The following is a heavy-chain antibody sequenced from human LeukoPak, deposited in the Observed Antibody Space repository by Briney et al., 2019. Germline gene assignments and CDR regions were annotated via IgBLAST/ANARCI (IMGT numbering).Heavy chain of an antibody. J-gene: IGHJ4*02. CDR1: GGSFSGYY. CDR3: ARGYIAVAGTSPLDY. Sequence: SETLSLTCAVYGGSFSGYYWSWIRQPPGKGLEWIGEINHSGSTNYNPSLKSRVTISVDTSKNQFSLKLSSVTAADTAVYYCARGYIAVAGTSPLDYWAREPWSPSPQ. V-gene: IGHV4-34*01. D-gene: IGHD6-19*01. CDR2: INHSGST.